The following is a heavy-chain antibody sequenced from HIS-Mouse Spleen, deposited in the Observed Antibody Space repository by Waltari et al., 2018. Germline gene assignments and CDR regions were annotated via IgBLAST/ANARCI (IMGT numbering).Heavy chain of an antibody. CDR1: GGSIVSSRYS. J-gene: IGHJ2*01. Sequence: LQLPESAPGLVTPSETLSLTCTVDGGSIVSSRYSWGWIRQPPGKGLEWIGSIYYSGSTYYNPSLKSRVTISVDTSKNQFSLKLSSVTAADTAVYYCAREIPYSSSWYDWYFDLWGRGTLVTVSS. V-gene: IGHV4-39*07. D-gene: IGHD6-13*01. CDR3: AREIPYSSSWYDWYFDL. CDR2: IYYSGST.